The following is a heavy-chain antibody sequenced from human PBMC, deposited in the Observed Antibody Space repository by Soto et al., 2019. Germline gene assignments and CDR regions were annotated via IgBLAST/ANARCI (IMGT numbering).Heavy chain of an antibody. CDR3: ASSLLLWFGEFPYDYYYYGMDV. Sequence: SETLSLTCTVSGGSISSISYYWGWIRQPPGKGLEWIGSIYYSGSTYYNPSLKSRVTISVDTSKNQFSLKLSSVTAADTAVYYCASSLLLWFGEFPYDYYYYGMDVWGQGTTVTVSS. J-gene: IGHJ6*02. CDR1: GGSISSISYY. CDR2: IYYSGST. D-gene: IGHD3-10*01. V-gene: IGHV4-39*01.